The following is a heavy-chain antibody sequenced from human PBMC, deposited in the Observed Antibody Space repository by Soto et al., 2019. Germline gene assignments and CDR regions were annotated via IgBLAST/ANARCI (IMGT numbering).Heavy chain of an antibody. J-gene: IGHJ6*02. Sequence: ASVKVSWKASGYTFTSYGISWVRQAPGQGLEWMGWISAYNGNTNYAQKLQGRVTMTTDTSTSTAYMELRSLRSDDTAVYYCAREFPNYDILTGYSYYYYGMDVWGQGTTVTVS. CDR2: ISAYNGNT. V-gene: IGHV1-18*01. D-gene: IGHD3-9*01. CDR3: AREFPNYDILTGYSYYYYGMDV. CDR1: GYTFTSYG.